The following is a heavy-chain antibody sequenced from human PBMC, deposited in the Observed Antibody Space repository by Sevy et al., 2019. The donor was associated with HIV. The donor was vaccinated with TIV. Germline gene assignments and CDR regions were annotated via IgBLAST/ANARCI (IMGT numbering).Heavy chain of an antibody. CDR1: GFTFSSYS. Sequence: GGSLRLSCAASGFTFSSYSMNWVRQAPGKGLEWVSSISSSSSYIYYADSVKSRFTISRDNAKNSLYLQMNSLRAEDTAVYYCARDGLTTVVPFDYWGQGTLVTVSS. V-gene: IGHV3-21*01. D-gene: IGHD4-17*01. J-gene: IGHJ4*02. CDR2: ISSSSSYI. CDR3: ARDGLTTVVPFDY.